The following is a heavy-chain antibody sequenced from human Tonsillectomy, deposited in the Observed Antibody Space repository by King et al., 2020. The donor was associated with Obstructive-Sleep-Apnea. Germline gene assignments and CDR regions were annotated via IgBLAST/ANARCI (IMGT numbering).Heavy chain of an antibody. CDR3: ARGPDPQAGY. CDR2: VNHSGST. V-gene: IGHV4-34*01. CDR1: GGSFSGYY. Sequence: VQLQQWGAGLLKPSETLSLTCAVYGGSFSGYYWSWIRQPPGKGLEWIGEVNHSGSTNYIPSLKSRVTKSVDTSKKQFSLKLSSVTAADTAVYYCARGPDPQAGYWGQGTLVTVSS. D-gene: IGHD1-14*01. J-gene: IGHJ4*02.